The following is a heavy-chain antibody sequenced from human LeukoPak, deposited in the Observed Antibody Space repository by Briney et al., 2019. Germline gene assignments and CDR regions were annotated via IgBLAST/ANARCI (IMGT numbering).Heavy chain of an antibody. V-gene: IGHV3-7*01. CDR2: INQDGREK. CDR3: AKGRDYGDF. CDR1: GFTFSSYW. Sequence: PGGSLTLSCTVSGFTFSSYWMTWIRQVPGKGLQWVANINQDGREKYYMDSMKGRLNISRDNTENSVFLQLTSLRPEDTGIYFCAKGRDYGDFWSQGTLVAVSS. J-gene: IGHJ4*02.